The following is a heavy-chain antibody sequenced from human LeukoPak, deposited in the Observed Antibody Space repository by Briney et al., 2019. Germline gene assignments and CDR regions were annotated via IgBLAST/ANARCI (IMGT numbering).Heavy chain of an antibody. CDR3: ARKCSGGRCYFNFYYGMDV. CDR1: GYIFTTYW. V-gene: IGHV5-10-1*01. J-gene: IGHJ6*02. D-gene: IGHD2-15*01. CDR2: VDPSHSYT. Sequence: GESLKISCKGSGYIFTTYWITWVRQLTGKSLEWMVRVDPSHSYTNYSPSFQYHVTTSADKTITTAYLLRISLKASDTAIYYCARKCSGGRCYFNFYYGMDVWRQGTKLSVSS.